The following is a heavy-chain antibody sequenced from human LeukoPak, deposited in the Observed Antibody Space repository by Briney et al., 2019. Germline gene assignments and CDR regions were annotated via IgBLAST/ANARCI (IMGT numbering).Heavy chain of an antibody. J-gene: IGHJ4*02. CDR3: ARGKYYYDSSGFDY. D-gene: IGHD3-22*01. V-gene: IGHV4-34*01. CDR1: GGSFSGYY. CDR2: INHSGST. Sequence: PSETLSLTCAVYGGSFSGYYWSWIRQPPGKGLEWIGEINHSGSTNYNPSLKSRVTISVDTSKNQFSPKLSYVTAADTAVYYCARGKYYYDSSGFDYWGQGTLVTVSS.